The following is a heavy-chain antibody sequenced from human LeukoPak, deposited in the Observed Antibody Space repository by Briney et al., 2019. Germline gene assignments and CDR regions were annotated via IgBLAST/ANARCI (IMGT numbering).Heavy chain of an antibody. Sequence: EASVKVSCKASGGTFSSYAISWVRQAPGQGLEWMGRIIPILGIANYAQKFQGRVTMTRNTSISTAYMELSSLRSEDTAVYYCARGVYDFWSGYSSHWFDPWGQGTLVTVSS. CDR1: GGTFSSYA. V-gene: IGHV1-69*04. D-gene: IGHD3-3*01. J-gene: IGHJ5*02. CDR3: ARGVYDFWSGYSSHWFDP. CDR2: IIPILGIA.